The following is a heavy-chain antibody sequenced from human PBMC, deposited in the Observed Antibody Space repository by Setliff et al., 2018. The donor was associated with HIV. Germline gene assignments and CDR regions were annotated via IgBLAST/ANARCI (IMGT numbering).Heavy chain of an antibody. CDR1: GYTLSNFG. V-gene: IGHV1-18*01. CDR2: ITGYSGKT. Sequence: ASVKVSCKSSGYTLSNFGVSWVRQAPGQGLDWLGYITGYSGKTHFAPRLQGRLTMPTDTSTDTGYLELRSLASDDTAIYYCAREAPRYASGAFDMWGLGTMVTVSS. CDR3: AREAPRYASGAFDM. J-gene: IGHJ3*02. D-gene: IGHD3-10*01.